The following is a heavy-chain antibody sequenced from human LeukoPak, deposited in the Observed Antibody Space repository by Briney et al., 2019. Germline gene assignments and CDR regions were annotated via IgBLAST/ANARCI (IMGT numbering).Heavy chain of an antibody. CDR3: ASGSGYCTNGVCSYYYMDV. CDR1: GYTFTSYG. D-gene: IGHD2-8*01. V-gene: IGHV1-18*01. CDR2: ISAYNGNT. Sequence: ASVKVSCKASGYTFTSYGISWVRQAPGQGLEWMGWISAYNGNTNYAQKLQGRVTMTTDTSTSTVYMELSSLRSEDTAVYYCASGSGYCTNGVCSYYYMDVWGKGTTVTVSS. J-gene: IGHJ6*03.